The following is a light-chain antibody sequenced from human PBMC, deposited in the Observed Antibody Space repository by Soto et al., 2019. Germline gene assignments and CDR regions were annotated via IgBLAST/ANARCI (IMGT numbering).Light chain of an antibody. CDR2: INNDGSH. CDR1: SGHRNYA. CDR3: QTRGTGIGV. Sequence: QSVLTQSPSASASLGASVRLTCTLSSGHRNYAIAWHQQQPEKGPRYLMKINNDGSHSKGDGIPDRFSGSSSGAERYLTISSLQPEDEADYYCQTRGTGIGVFGGGTKVTVL. V-gene: IGLV4-69*01. J-gene: IGLJ3*02.